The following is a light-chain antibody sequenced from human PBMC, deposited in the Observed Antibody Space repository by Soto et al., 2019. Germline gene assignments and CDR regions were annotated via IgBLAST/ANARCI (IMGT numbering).Light chain of an antibody. V-gene: IGKV3-20*01. Sequence: EIVLTQSPGTLSLSPGEGATLSCRASQSVSSSYLAWYQQKPGQAPRLLIYGASSRATGIPDRFSGSGSGTDFTLTISRLEPEDFAVYYCQQYASSPTYTFGQGTKLQIK. CDR2: GAS. J-gene: IGKJ2*01. CDR3: QQYASSPTYT. CDR1: QSVSSSY.